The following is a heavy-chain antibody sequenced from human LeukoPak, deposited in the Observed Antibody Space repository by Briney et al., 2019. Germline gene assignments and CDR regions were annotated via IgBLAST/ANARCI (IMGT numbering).Heavy chain of an antibody. CDR2: ISYSGST. Sequence: SETLSLTCTVSGGSISSYYWNWIRQPPGKGLEWIGYISYSGSTNYNPSLKSRVTISVDTSKNQFSLKLSSVAAADTAVYYCARLNSASSLGWFDPWGQGTLVTVSS. J-gene: IGHJ5*02. CDR1: GGSISSYY. D-gene: IGHD1-26*01. V-gene: IGHV4-59*08. CDR3: ARLNSASSLGWFDP.